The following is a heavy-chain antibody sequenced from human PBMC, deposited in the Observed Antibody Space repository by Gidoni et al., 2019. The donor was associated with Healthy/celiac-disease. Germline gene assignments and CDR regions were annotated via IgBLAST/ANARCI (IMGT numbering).Heavy chain of an antibody. V-gene: IGHV3-33*01. CDR1: GFTFRSYG. CDR2: IWYDGSNK. J-gene: IGHJ4*02. CDR3: ARGGNVDTAMVGDY. Sequence: QVQLVESGGGVVQPGRSLRLSCAASGFTFRSYGMHWVRQAPGKGLEWVAVIWYDGSNKYYADSVKGRFTISRDNSKNTLYLQMNSLRAEDTAVYYCARGGNVDTAMVGDYWGQGTLVTVSS. D-gene: IGHD5-18*01.